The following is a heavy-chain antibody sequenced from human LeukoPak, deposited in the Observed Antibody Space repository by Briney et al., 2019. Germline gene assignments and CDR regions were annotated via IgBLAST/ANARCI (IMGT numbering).Heavy chain of an antibody. Sequence: SETLSLTCSVSGISISPYYWTWIRQPPGQGLKWIGNVLETGTTDYNPSLKSRIAISIDTSKNQFSLKLSSVTAADTAVYYCARYSRAVPNYFDYWGQGTLVTVSS. D-gene: IGHD2-15*01. CDR3: ARYSRAVPNYFDY. CDR1: GISISPYY. J-gene: IGHJ4*02. CDR2: VLETGTT. V-gene: IGHV4-59*01.